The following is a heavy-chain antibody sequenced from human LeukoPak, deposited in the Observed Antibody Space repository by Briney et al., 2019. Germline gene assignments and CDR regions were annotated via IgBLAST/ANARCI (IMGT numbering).Heavy chain of an antibody. V-gene: IGHV5-51*01. J-gene: IGHJ6*03. CDR2: IYPDDSNT. CDR1: GYPFPIYW. CDR3: ARQGAAGKYYYYYMDV. D-gene: IGHD6-13*01. Sequence: GESLKISCQGSGYPFPIYWIGWVRQMPGQGLEWMGIIYPDDSNTIYGPSSPGQVTISDDNSINTAYLEWSSLKASDTAIYYCARQGAAGKYYYYYMDVWGKGTTVTVSS.